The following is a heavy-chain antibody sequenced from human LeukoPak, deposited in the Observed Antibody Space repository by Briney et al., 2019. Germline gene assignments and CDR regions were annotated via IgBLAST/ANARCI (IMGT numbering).Heavy chain of an antibody. Sequence: SGTLSLTCAVSGGSISSSNWWSWVRQPPGKGLEWIGEIYHSGSTNYNPSLKSRVTISVDKSKNQFSLKLSSVTAADTAVYYCARALMVYGKYDAFDIWGQGTMVTVSS. D-gene: IGHD2-8*01. CDR1: GGSISSSNW. CDR2: IYHSGST. V-gene: IGHV4-4*02. CDR3: ARALMVYGKYDAFDI. J-gene: IGHJ3*02.